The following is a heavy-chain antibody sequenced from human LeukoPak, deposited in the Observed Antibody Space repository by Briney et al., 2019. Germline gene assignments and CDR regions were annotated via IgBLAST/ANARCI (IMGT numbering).Heavy chain of an antibody. Sequence: PGGSLRLSCAASGFTVSSSYMSWVGQAPGKGLEWVSVIYSGGSTYYADSVKGRFTISRDNSKNTLYLQMSSLRAEDTAVYYCARVDYYGSGSYPATFDPWGQGTLVTVSS. J-gene: IGHJ5*02. D-gene: IGHD3-10*01. V-gene: IGHV3-53*01. CDR1: GFTVSSSY. CDR2: IYSGGST. CDR3: ARVDYYGSGSYPATFDP.